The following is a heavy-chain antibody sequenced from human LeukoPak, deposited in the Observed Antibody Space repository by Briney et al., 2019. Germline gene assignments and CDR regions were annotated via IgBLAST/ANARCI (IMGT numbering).Heavy chain of an antibody. CDR2: INPNSGGT. D-gene: IGHD2-2*01. Sequence: ASVKVSCEASGYTFTGYYMHWVRQAPGQGLEWMGWINPNSGGTNYAQKFQGRVTMTRDTSISTAYMELSRLRSDDTAVYYCARGTPRYCSSTSCYANWFDPWGQGTLVTVSS. V-gene: IGHV1-2*02. J-gene: IGHJ5*02. CDR3: ARGTPRYCSSTSCYANWFDP. CDR1: GYTFTGYY.